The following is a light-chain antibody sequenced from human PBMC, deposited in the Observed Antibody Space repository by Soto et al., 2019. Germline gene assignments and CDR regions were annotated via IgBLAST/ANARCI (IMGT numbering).Light chain of an antibody. V-gene: IGLV2-14*03. Sequence: QSALTQPASVSGSPGQSITISCTGTSSDIGSYNYVSWYQQHPGKAPKLMIYDVSNRPSGVSNRFFGSKSGNTASLTISGLHAEDEADYYCSSYIFGDTPWVFGGGTKLTVL. CDR2: DVS. CDR1: SSDIGSYNY. CDR3: SSYIFGDTPWV. J-gene: IGLJ3*02.